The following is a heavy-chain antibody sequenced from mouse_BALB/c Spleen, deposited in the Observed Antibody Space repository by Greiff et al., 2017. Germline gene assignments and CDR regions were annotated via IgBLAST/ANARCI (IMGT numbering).Heavy chain of an antibody. J-gene: IGHJ3*01. V-gene: IGHV1-5*01. Sequence: VQLQQSGTVLARPGASVKMSCKASGYSFTSYWMHWVKQRPGQGLEWIGALYPGNSDTSYNQKFKGKAKLTAVTSASTAYMELSSLTNEDSAVYCCTRDYGSSPAWFAYWGQGTLVTVSA. CDR2: LYPGNSDT. D-gene: IGHD1-1*01. CDR1: GYSFTSYW. CDR3: TRDYGSSPAWFAY.